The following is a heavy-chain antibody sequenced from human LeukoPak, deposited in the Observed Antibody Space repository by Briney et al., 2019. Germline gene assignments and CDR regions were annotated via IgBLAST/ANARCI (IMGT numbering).Heavy chain of an antibody. J-gene: IGHJ4*02. Sequence: KAGGSLSLSCAASGVTFSSYEMNWVRQGPGKGLEWLSHISNSGSSIQYADSVKGRFTISRDNAKDSLYLQMNSLRAEDTAVYYCAGTRDGPFEYWGQGTLVTVSS. D-gene: IGHD5-24*01. CDR3: AGTRDGPFEY. CDR2: ISNSGSSI. CDR1: GVTFSSYE. V-gene: IGHV3-48*03.